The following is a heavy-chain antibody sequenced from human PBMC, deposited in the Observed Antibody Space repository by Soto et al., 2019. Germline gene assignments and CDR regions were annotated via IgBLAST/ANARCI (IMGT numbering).Heavy chain of an antibody. J-gene: IGHJ6*03. Sequence: GGSLRLSCAASGFTFSNAWMSWVRQAPGKGLEWVGRIKSKTDGGTTDYAAPVKGRFTISRDDSKNTLYLQMNSLKTEDTAVYYCTTGPPALYYYYYYMDVWGKGTTVTVSS. CDR1: GFTFSNAW. CDR3: TTGPPALYYYYYYMDV. CDR2: IKSKTDGGTT. V-gene: IGHV3-15*01.